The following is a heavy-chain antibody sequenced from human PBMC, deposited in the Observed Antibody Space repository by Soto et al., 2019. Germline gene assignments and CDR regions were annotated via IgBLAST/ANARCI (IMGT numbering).Heavy chain of an antibody. CDR1: GGSVSSGSYY. CDR2: IYYSGST. Sequence: SETLSLTCTVSGGSVSSGSYYWSWIRQPPGKGLEWIGYIYYSGSTNYNPSLKSRVTISVDTSKNQFSLKLSSVTAADTAVYYCARVKLTSIFGAYYNWFDPWGQGTLVTVSS. CDR3: ARVKLTSIFGAYYNWFDP. D-gene: IGHD3-3*01. J-gene: IGHJ5*02. V-gene: IGHV4-61*01.